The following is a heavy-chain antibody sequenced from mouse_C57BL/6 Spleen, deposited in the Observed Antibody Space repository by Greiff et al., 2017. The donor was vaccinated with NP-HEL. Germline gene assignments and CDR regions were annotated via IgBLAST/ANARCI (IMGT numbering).Heavy chain of an antibody. D-gene: IGHD1-1*01. V-gene: IGHV5-4*01. CDR1: GFTFSSYA. CDR3: ARHNYYGSSVYYYAMDY. J-gene: IGHJ4*01. Sequence: EVQLVESGGGLVKPGGSLKLSCAASGFTFSSYAMSWVRQTPEKRLEWVATISDGGSYTYYPDNVKGRFTISRDNAKNNLYLQMSHLKSEDTAFYDCARHNYYGSSVYYYAMDYWGQGTSVTVSS. CDR2: ISDGGSYT.